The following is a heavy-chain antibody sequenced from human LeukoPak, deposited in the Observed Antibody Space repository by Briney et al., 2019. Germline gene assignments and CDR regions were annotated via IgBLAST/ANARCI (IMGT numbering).Heavy chain of an antibody. CDR3: ARNWGAGHPINFDY. Sequence: ASVKVSCKASGGTFSSYAINWVRQAPGQGLEWMGWISGYNGDTNYAQKFQGRVTMTTDTSTNTAYMDLRRLRSDDTAVYYCARNWGAGHPINFDYWGQGNLVTVSS. J-gene: IGHJ4*02. V-gene: IGHV1-18*01. CDR2: ISGYNGDT. D-gene: IGHD3-16*01. CDR1: GGTFSSYA.